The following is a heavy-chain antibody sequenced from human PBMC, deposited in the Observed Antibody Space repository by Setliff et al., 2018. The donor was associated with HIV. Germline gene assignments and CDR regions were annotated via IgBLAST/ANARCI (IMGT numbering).Heavy chain of an antibody. CDR3: ARDPAFGAFDI. J-gene: IGHJ3*02. D-gene: IGHD3-10*01. Sequence: PGGSLRLSCAVSGFNFRGYNMNWVRQAPGRGLEYVAGMNRDGSEKGYADSVKGRFSISRDNAKNSLYLQMSSLRTEDTAVYSCARDPAFGAFDIWGQGTMVTVSS. CDR1: GFNFRGYN. V-gene: IGHV3-7*04. CDR2: MNRDGSEK.